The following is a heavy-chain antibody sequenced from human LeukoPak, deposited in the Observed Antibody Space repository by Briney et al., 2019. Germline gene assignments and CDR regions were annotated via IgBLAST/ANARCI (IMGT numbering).Heavy chain of an antibody. CDR2: IKSKTDGGTT. J-gene: IGHJ4*02. V-gene: IGHV3-15*07. D-gene: IGHD5-18*01. Sequence: GSLRPSCAASGFTFSNAWMNWVRQAPGKGLEWVGRIKSKTDGGTTDYAAPVKGRFTISRDDSKNTLYLQMNSLKTEDTAVYYCTTRHQLWSQGSDYWGQGTLVTVSS. CDR1: GFTFSNAW. CDR3: TTRHQLWSQGSDY.